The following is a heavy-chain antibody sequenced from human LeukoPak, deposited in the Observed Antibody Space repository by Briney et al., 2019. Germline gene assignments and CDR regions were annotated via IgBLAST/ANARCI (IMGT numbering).Heavy chain of an antibody. Sequence: SETLSLTCTVSGGSISSYYWSWIRQPPGKGLEWIGYIYYSGSTNYNPSLMSRVTISVDRSKNQFSLKLSSVTAADTAVYYCAREIAARLNHFDYWGQGTLVTVSS. CDR3: AREIAARLNHFDY. CDR1: GGSISSYY. V-gene: IGHV4-59*12. CDR2: IYYSGST. J-gene: IGHJ4*02. D-gene: IGHD6-6*01.